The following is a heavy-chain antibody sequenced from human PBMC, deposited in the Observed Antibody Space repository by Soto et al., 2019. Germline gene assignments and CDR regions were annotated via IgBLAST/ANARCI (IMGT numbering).Heavy chain of an antibody. D-gene: IGHD3-10*01. V-gene: IGHV4-34*01. Sequence: SETLSLTRAVYGGSFSGYYWSWIRHPPGKGLEWIGEINHSGSTNYNPSLKSRVTITVDTSKNQFSLKLNSMTAADTAVYYCARHNYGSGSTYFDYWGQGTLVTVSS. CDR2: INHSGST. CDR3: ARHNYGSGSTYFDY. J-gene: IGHJ4*02. CDR1: GGSFSGYY.